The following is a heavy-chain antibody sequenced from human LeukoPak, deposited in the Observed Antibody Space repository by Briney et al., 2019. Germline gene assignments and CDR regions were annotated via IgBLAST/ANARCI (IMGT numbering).Heavy chain of an antibody. CDR3: ASVLWFGGIFFDY. J-gene: IGHJ4*02. D-gene: IGHD3-10*01. CDR1: GFSFSDYY. Sequence: GGSLRLSCAASGFSFSDYYMSWIRQAPGKGLEWVSYMSNSGSTIYYADSVKGRFTISRDNTKNSLYLQMNSLRAEDTAVYYCASVLWFGGIFFDYWGQGTLVTVSS. V-gene: IGHV3-11*01. CDR2: MSNSGSTI.